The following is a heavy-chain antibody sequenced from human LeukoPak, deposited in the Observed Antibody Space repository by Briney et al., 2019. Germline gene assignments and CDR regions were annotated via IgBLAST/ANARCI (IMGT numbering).Heavy chain of an antibody. V-gene: IGHV3-48*03. CDR2: ISSSGSTI. J-gene: IGHJ3*02. Sequence: GGSLRLSCAASGFTFSSYEMNWVRQAPGKGLEWVSYISSSGSTIYYADSVKGRFTISRDNAKNSLYLQMNSLRAEDTAVYYCARGRLIGVTTDAFDIWGQGTMVTVSS. CDR1: GFTFSSYE. CDR3: ARGRLIGVTTDAFDI. D-gene: IGHD4-17*01.